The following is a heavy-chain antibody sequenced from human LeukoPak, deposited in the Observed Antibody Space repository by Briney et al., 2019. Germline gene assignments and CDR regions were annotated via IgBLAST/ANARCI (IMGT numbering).Heavy chain of an antibody. Sequence: GGSLRLSCAASGITFSNYGMSWVRQAPGKGLEWVSGISGSGGSTYYADSVKGRFTISRDNSKNTLYLQMNSLRVEDTAIYYCAKHKLVGATADAFDIWGQGTMVTVSS. D-gene: IGHD1-26*01. CDR2: ISGSGGST. V-gene: IGHV3-23*01. J-gene: IGHJ3*02. CDR3: AKHKLVGATADAFDI. CDR1: GITFSNYG.